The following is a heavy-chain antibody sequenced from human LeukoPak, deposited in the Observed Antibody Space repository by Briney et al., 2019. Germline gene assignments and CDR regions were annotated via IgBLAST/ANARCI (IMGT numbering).Heavy chain of an antibody. Sequence: GGPLRLSCAASGFTFSSYSMNWVRQAPGKGLEWVSSISSSSSYIYYADSVKGRFTISRDNAKNSLYLQMNSLRAEDTAVYYCARTPYYYDSSGYYDYWGQGTLVTVSS. D-gene: IGHD3-22*01. CDR2: ISSSSSYI. J-gene: IGHJ4*02. V-gene: IGHV3-21*01. CDR3: ARTPYYYDSSGYYDY. CDR1: GFTFSSYS.